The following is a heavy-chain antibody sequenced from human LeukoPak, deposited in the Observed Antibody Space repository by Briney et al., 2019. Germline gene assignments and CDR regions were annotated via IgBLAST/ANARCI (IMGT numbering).Heavy chain of an antibody. V-gene: IGHV1-69*13. CDR3: ARGSGRDYYYYYYMDV. J-gene: IGHJ6*03. CDR2: IIPIFGTA. CDR1: GGSFSSYV. D-gene: IGHD6-19*01. Sequence: VKVSCKASGGSFSSYVISWVRQAPGQGLERLGGIIPIFGTANYAQKLQGRVTITADKSTSTAYMELSSLRSEDTAVYYCARGSGRDYYYYYYMDVWGKGTTVAVSS.